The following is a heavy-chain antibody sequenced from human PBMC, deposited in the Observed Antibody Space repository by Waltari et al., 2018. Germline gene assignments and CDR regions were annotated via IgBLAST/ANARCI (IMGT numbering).Heavy chain of an antibody. CDR2: MNHGGSN. J-gene: IGHJ2*01. CDR3: ARGRHSSSNIFWYFDL. V-gene: IGHV4-34*01. Sequence: QVQLQQWGAGLLKPSETLSLTCAVSGGPFSGYFWSWIRQTPGKGLEWIGEMNHGGSNNDNPSLKSRVAIAADPSKNQFSLKVTSVTAADTARYYCARGRHSSSNIFWYFDLWGRGTLVTVSS. CDR1: GGPFSGYF. D-gene: IGHD6-13*01.